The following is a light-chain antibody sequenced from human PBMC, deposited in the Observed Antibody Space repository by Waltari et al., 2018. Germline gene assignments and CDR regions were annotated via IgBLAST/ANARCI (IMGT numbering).Light chain of an antibody. CDR3: LQYGNPPGT. CDR1: ENVKRNS. CDR2: GAS. V-gene: IGKV3-20*01. J-gene: IGKJ2*01. Sequence: ETVMMQSPGTLSLSPGERATLSCRASENVKRNSLAWYQQKPGQAPRLLIYGASSRATGIPDRFSGSGSGTDFTLTISRVEPEDIAVYYCLQYGNPPGTFGQGSKLQIK.